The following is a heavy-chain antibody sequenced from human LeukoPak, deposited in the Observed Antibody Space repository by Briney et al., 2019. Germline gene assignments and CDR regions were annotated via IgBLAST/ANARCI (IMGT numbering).Heavy chain of an antibody. CDR2: ISTNGGST. J-gene: IGHJ4*02. CDR1: GFTFSSYA. V-gene: IGHV3-64*02. D-gene: IGHD5-18*01. Sequence: GSLRLSCAASGFTFSSYAMHWVRQAPGKGLEYGSGISTNGGSTYYADSVKGRFTISRDNSKNTLFLQMGSLRAEDMAVYYCARGGGRNTTMVWAFDYWGQGTLVTVSS. CDR3: ARGGGRNTTMVWAFDY.